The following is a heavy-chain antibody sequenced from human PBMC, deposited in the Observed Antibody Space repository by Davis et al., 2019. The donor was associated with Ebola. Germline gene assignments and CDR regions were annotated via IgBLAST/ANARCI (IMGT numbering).Heavy chain of an antibody. Sequence: PGGSLRLSCVGSGFTFSSYWMNWVRQAPGKGLEWVANIQQVGRHIHYVDSVKGRFTISRDDAKNSLYLQMNRLRVDDTALYYCAIDIGGRPTFDYWGQGALVTVSS. J-gene: IGHJ4*02. CDR1: GFTFSSYW. D-gene: IGHD5-12*01. V-gene: IGHV3-7*01. CDR2: IQQVGRHI. CDR3: AIDIGGRPTFDY.